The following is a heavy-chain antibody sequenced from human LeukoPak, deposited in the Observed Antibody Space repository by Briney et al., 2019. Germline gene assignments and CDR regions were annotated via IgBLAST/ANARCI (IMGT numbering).Heavy chain of an antibody. J-gene: IGHJ6*03. CDR2: IYTSGST. V-gene: IGHV4-61*02. Sequence: PSETLSLTCTVSGGSISSGSYYWSWLRQPAGTGLEWIGRIYTSGSTNYNPSLKSRVTISVDTSKNQFSLKLSSVTAADTAVYYCARVYSSGWHPILADYYYYYMDVWGKGTTVTVSS. D-gene: IGHD6-19*01. CDR3: ARVYSSGWHPILADYYYYYMDV. CDR1: GGSISSGSYY.